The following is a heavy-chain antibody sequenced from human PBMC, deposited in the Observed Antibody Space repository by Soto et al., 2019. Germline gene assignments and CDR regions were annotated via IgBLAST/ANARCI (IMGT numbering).Heavy chain of an antibody. Sequence: SETLSLTCAVSGGSISSSNWWSWVRQPPGKGLEWIGEIYHSGSTNYNPSLKSRVTISVDKSKNQFSLKLSSVTAADTAVYYCARGEYDSSGQVPDYYFDYWGQGTLVTVSS. J-gene: IGHJ4*02. CDR3: ARGEYDSSGQVPDYYFDY. CDR1: GGSISSSNW. D-gene: IGHD3-22*01. V-gene: IGHV4-4*02. CDR2: IYHSGST.